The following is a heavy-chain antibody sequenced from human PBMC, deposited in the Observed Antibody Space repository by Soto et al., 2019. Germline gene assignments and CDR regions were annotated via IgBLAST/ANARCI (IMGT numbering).Heavy chain of an antibody. CDR2: IIPIFGTA. V-gene: IGHV1-69*13. D-gene: IGHD6-19*01. CDR3: ARGRVSGWYSSAFDI. Sequence: ASVKVSCKASGGTFSSYAISWVRQAPGQGLEWMGGIIPIFGTANYAQKFQGRVTITADESTSTAYMELSSLRSEDTAVYYCARGRVSGWYSSAFDIWGQGTMVTVSS. J-gene: IGHJ3*02. CDR1: GGTFSSYA.